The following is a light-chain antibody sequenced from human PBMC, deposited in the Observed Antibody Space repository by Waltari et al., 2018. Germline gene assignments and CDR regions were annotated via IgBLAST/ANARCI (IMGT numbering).Light chain of an antibody. CDR2: DVN. Sequence: QSALTQPRSVSGSPGQSVTISCTGTSSCVGRFNYVSWHQQHPGKAPKLMIYDVNKRPSGVPDRFSGSKSGNTASLTISGLQAEDEADYYCCSYAGSYTLVFGGGTKLTVL. CDR1: SSCVGRFNY. CDR3: CSYAGSYTLV. V-gene: IGLV2-11*01. J-gene: IGLJ3*02.